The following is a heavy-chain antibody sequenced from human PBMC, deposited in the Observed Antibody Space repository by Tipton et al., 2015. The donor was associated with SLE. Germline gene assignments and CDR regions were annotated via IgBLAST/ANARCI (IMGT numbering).Heavy chain of an antibody. V-gene: IGHV4-59*01. CDR3: VAGSSGGAFDI. CDR1: GGSISGYY. D-gene: IGHD6-13*01. CDR2: IYYSGST. Sequence: TLSLTCTVSGGSISGYYWSWIRQSPGKGLEWIGYIYYSGSTNYSPSLKSRVSISLDMSKNQFSLKLRSVTAADTAVYYCVAGSSGGAFDIWGQGTMVTVSS. J-gene: IGHJ3*02.